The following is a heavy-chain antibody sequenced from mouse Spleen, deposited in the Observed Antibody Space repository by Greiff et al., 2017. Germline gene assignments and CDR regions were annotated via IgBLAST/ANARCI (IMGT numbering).Heavy chain of an antibody. D-gene: IGHD1-1*01. CDR2: IRLKSNNYAT. CDR3: TRDYYGSPLDY. Sequence: EVKLVESGGGLVQPGGSMKLSCVASGFTFSNYWMNWVRQSPEKGLEWVAEIRLKSNNYATHYAESVKGRFTISRDDSKSSVYLQMNNLRAEDTGIYYCTRDYYGSPLDYWGQGTTLTVSS. CDR1: GFTFSNYW. J-gene: IGHJ2*01. V-gene: IGHV6-6*02.